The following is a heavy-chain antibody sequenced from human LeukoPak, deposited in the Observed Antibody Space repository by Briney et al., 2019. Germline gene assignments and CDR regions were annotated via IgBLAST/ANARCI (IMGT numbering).Heavy chain of an antibody. CDR1: NYTFTSYG. CDR3: AREMVYGVMDS. V-gene: IGHV1-18*01. Sequence: ASVKVSCKASNYTFTSYGISWVRQAPGQGLEWMAWINAYNGDTNYAQKLQGRVTMTTDRSTSTAYMELRSLRSDDTAVYYCAREMVYGVMDSWGQGTLVTVSS. D-gene: IGHD2-8*01. CDR2: INAYNGDT. J-gene: IGHJ4*02.